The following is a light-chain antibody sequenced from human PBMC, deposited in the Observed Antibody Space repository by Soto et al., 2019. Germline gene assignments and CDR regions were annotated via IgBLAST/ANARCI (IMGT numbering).Light chain of an antibody. V-gene: IGKV1-17*01. CDR2: SAS. CDR1: QTINKN. Sequence: DIQMTQSPSSLSASVGDRVTITCRASQTINKNLNWYQQKPGQAPNLLIYSASDFQSGVPSRFSGSGSGTEFTLTISSLQPDDFATYYCQQYNSYPWTFGQGTKVEIK. J-gene: IGKJ1*01. CDR3: QQYNSYPWT.